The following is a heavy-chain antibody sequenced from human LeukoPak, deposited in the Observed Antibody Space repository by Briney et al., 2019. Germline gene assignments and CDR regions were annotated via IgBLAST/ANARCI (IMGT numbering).Heavy chain of an antibody. CDR1: GYTFTSYY. D-gene: IGHD2-2*01. CDR2: INPSGGST. CDR3: ARAYKHCSSTSCYTFDY. J-gene: IGHJ4*02. Sequence: ASVKVSCKASGYTFTSYYMHWVRQAPGQGLKWMGIINPSGGSTSYAQKFQGRVTMTRDTSTSIVYMELSSLRSEDTAVYYCARAYKHCSSTSCYTFDYWGQGTLVTVSS. V-gene: IGHV1-46*01.